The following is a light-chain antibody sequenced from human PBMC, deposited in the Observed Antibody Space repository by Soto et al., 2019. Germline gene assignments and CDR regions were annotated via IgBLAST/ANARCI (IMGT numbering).Light chain of an antibody. V-gene: IGLV1-40*01. CDR2: GNS. CDR3: QSYDSSLSGAGV. Sequence: QSMLTQPPSVSGAPGQRVTISCTGSSSNIGAGYDVHWYQQLPGTAPKLLIYGNSNRPSGAPDRFSGSKSGTSASLAITGLQAEDEADYYCQSYDSSLSGAGVFGTGTKVTVL. J-gene: IGLJ1*01. CDR1: SSNIGAGYD.